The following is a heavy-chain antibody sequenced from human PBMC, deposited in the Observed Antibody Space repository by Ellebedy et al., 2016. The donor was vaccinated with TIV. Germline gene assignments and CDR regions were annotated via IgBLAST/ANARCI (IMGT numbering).Heavy chain of an antibody. CDR2: INKDGSEK. D-gene: IGHD3-16*01. J-gene: IGHJ3*02. Sequence: PGGSLRLSCAGSGFTFSSYRMSWVRQAPGKGLERVANINKDGSEKYYVDSVKARFTISRDNAKKSLYLQMNSLRAEDTAVYYCVRYVAAFDIWGQGTMVTVSS. CDR3: VRYVAAFDI. CDR1: GFTFSSYR. V-gene: IGHV3-7*01.